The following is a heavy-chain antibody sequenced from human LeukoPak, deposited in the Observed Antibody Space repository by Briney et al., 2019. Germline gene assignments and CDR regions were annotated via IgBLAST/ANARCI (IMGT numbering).Heavy chain of an antibody. V-gene: IGHV1-2*06. CDR3: ARGFSWYYDSSGA. CDR1: GYTFTGYY. Sequence: GASVKVSCKASGYTFTGYYMHWVRQAPGQGLEWMGRINPNSGGTNYAQKFQGRVTMTRDTSISTAYMGLSRLRSDDTAVYYCARGFSWYYDSSGAWGQGTLVTVSS. J-gene: IGHJ4*02. D-gene: IGHD3-22*01. CDR2: INPNSGGT.